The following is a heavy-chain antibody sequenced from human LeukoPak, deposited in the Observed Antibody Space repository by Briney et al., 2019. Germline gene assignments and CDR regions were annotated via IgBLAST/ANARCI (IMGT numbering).Heavy chain of an antibody. CDR3: TRALEWLLWSMDV. CDR1: GYTFTSYY. Sequence: GASVKVSCKASGYTFTSYYMHWVRQAPGQGLEWMGIINPSGGSTSYAQKFQGRVTMTRDTSTSTVYMELSSLRSEDTAVYYCTRALEWLLWSMDVWGQGTTVTVSS. D-gene: IGHD3-3*01. J-gene: IGHJ6*02. V-gene: IGHV1-46*01. CDR2: INPSGGST.